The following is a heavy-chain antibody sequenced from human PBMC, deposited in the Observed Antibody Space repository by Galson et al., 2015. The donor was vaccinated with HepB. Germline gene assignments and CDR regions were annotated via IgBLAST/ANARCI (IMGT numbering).Heavy chain of an antibody. CDR1: GYSFTSYW. CDR3: ARRKDSSSSLSDAFDI. V-gene: IGHV5-51*01. Sequence: QSGAEVKKPGESLKISCKGSGYSFTSYWIGWVRQMPGKGLEWMGIIYPGDSDTRYSPSFQGQVTISADKSISTAYLQWSSLKASDTAMYYCARRKDSSSSLSDAFDIWGQGTMVTVSS. CDR2: IYPGDSDT. D-gene: IGHD6-6*01. J-gene: IGHJ3*02.